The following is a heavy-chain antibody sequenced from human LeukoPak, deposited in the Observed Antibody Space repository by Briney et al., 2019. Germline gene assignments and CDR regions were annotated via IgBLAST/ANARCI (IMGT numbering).Heavy chain of an antibody. CDR2: TRNKANSYIT. V-gene: IGHV3-72*01. J-gene: IGHJ4*02. Sequence: GGSLRLSCAASGFTFSDHFLDWVRQAPGKGLEWVGRTRNKANSYITEYATSVAGRFTISRDDSKNSLYLQMSSLKTDDTAMYYRASIRGTFGYWGQGTLVTVSS. CDR3: ASIRGTFGY. CDR1: GFTFSDHF. D-gene: IGHD1-26*01.